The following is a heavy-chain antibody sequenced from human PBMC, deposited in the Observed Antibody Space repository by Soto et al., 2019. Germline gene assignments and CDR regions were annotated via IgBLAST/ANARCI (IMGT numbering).Heavy chain of an antibody. Sequence: EVHLVESGGGLVKPGGSLRLVCAATGFFFKNFSMSWVRQAPGKGLEWVASISGNGKYTYYPGSLRGRVFISRDNAKRSVDLHLTNLRPEDTAVYYCARGWQDFDWVFDFWGQGTLVTVSS. J-gene: IGHJ4*02. CDR3: ARGWQDFDWVFDF. CDR2: ISGNGKYT. CDR1: GFFFKNFS. D-gene: IGHD3-9*01. V-gene: IGHV3-21*01.